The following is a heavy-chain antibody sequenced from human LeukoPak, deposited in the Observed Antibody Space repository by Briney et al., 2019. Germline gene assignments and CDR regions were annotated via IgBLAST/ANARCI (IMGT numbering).Heavy chain of an antibody. J-gene: IGHJ5*02. CDR3: AKDASFMSTFGGVIVPDWFDP. Sequence: PGGSLRLSCAASGFTFSSYAMSWVRQAPGTGLEWVSAISGSGGSTYYADSVKGRFTISRDNSKNTLYLQMNSLRAEDTAVHYCAKDASFMSTFGGVIVPDWFDPWGEGALVTVSS. V-gene: IGHV3-23*01. CDR2: ISGSGGST. D-gene: IGHD3-16*02. CDR1: GFTFSSYA.